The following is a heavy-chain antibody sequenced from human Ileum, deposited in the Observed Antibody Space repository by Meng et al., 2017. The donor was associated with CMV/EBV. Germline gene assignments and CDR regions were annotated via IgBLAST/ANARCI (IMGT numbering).Heavy chain of an antibody. CDR1: GGSISTSDYY. J-gene: IGHJ6*02. V-gene: IGHV4-39*07. Sequence: SETLSLTCTVSGGSISTSDYYWGWIRQPPGKGLEWIGSIYHSGSTYCNPSLKSRVTISVDTSKNQFSLKLSSVTAADTAVYYCARALRYCSSTSCHGMDVWGQGTTVTVSS. D-gene: IGHD2-2*01. CDR2: IYHSGST. CDR3: ARALRYCSSTSCHGMDV.